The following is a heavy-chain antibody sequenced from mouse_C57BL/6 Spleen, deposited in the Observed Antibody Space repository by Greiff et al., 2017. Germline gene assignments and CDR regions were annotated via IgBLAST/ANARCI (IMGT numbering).Heavy chain of an antibody. J-gene: IGHJ2*01. CDR3: RTPYDYDGYYFDY. Sequence: DVHLVESGGGLVQPGGSMKLSCAASGFTFSDAWMDWVRQSPEKGLEWVAEIRNKANNHATYYAESVKGRFTISRDDSKSSVYLQMNSVRAEDTGIYYCRTPYDYDGYYFDYWGQGTTLTVSS. CDR2: IRNKANNHAT. D-gene: IGHD2-4*01. CDR1: GFTFSDAW. V-gene: IGHV6-6*01.